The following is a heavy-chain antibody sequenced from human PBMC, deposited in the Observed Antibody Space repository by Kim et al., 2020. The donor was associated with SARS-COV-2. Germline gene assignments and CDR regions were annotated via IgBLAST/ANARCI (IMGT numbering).Heavy chain of an antibody. D-gene: IGHD3-10*01. V-gene: IGHV5-10-1*01. J-gene: IGHJ4*02. CDR1: GNSFSNYR. Sequence: GESLKISCKGSGNSFSNYRISWVRQMPGKGLEWMGRIDPTDSETNYSPSFQGHVTISADKSISTAYLQWSSLKASDTAMYYCARQGYYVSGDLDFWGQGT. CDR3: ARQGYYVSGDLDF. CDR2: IDPTDSET.